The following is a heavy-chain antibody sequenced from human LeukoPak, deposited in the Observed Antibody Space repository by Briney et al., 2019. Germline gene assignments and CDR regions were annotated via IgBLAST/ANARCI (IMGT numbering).Heavy chain of an antibody. CDR1: GFTVTSNY. CDR3: ARDPVGATTPYYFDY. Sequence: GGSLRLSCAASGFTVTSNYMSWVRQAPGKGLEWVSVIYTGGSTHYADSVKGRFTISRDNSKNTLYLEMNSLRADDTAVYYCARDPVGATTPYYFDYWGQGAWSPSPQ. D-gene: IGHD1-26*01. V-gene: IGHV3-66*01. CDR2: IYTGGST. J-gene: IGHJ4*02.